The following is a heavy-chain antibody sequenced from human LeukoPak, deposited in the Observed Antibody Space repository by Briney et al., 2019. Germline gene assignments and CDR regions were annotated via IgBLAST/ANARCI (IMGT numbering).Heavy chain of an antibody. CDR2: IIIGGTNT. V-gene: IGHV3-11*01. CDR3: ATDGAGFDT. CDR1: GFTFNDYY. J-gene: IGHJ5*02. Sequence: KTGGSLRLSCAASGFTFNDYYMSWIRQAPGKGLEWLSYIIIGGTNTHYADSVKGRFTISRDNAKKSLYLEMNNLRAEDTAVYYCATDGAGFDTWGQGVLVTVSS.